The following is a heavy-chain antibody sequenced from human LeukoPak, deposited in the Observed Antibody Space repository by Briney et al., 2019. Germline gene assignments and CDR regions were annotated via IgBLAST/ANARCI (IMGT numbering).Heavy chain of an antibody. V-gene: IGHV4-59*01. Sequence: PSQTLSLTCTVSGASISSYYCSSIRQPPGKGLEWIGYIYYSGSTNYNPSLKSRVTISVDTSKNQFSLKLSSVTAADTAVYYCARDRGQWLLSWFDPWGQGTLVTVSS. J-gene: IGHJ5*02. CDR1: GASISSYY. CDR2: IYYSGST. CDR3: ARDRGQWLLSWFDP. D-gene: IGHD6-19*01.